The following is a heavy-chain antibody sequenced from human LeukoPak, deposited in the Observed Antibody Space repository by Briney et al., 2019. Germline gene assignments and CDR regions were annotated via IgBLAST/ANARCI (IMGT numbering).Heavy chain of an antibody. Sequence: ASVTVSYLGCGYIVIHYGITWLRQAPGQGLEWMGWSSEYNGNTKYAQNLQGRVTMTTDTSTSTAYVDLRRLRSEDTAVYYRARVAPHRRLTSRWYYFDYGGQGTLVTVSS. CDR2: SSEYNGNT. D-gene: IGHD6-19*01. CDR1: GYIVIHYG. J-gene: IGHJ4*02. V-gene: IGHV1-18*01. CDR3: ARVAPHRRLTSRWYYFDY.